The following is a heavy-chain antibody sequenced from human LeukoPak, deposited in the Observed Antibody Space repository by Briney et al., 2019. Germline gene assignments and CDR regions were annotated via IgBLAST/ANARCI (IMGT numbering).Heavy chain of an antibody. CDR3: AKVRGTRTSGFFFDY. CDR1: GFKFDDFA. Sequence: GLSLRLSCGASGFKFDDFAMHWVRQVPGKGLEWISIISYSSGFTDYADSVKGRFTVSRDNAMNTLYLEMNSLRPEDTAFYYCAKVRGTRTSGFFFDYWGRGTLVTVSS. CDR2: ISYSSGFT. D-gene: IGHD2-2*01. V-gene: IGHV3-9*01. J-gene: IGHJ4*02.